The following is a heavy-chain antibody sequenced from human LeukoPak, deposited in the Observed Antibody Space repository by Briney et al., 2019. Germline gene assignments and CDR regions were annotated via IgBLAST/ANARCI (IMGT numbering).Heavy chain of an antibody. J-gene: IGHJ5*02. Sequence: ASVKVSCKASGYTFTSYDINWVRQATGQGLEWMGWMNPNSGNTGYAQKFQGRVTMTRNTSISTAYKELSSLRSEDTAVYYCARGGNYYDSSGYQFDPWGQGTLVTVSS. V-gene: IGHV1-8*01. CDR2: MNPNSGNT. CDR1: GYTFTSYD. CDR3: ARGGNYYDSSGYQFDP. D-gene: IGHD3-22*01.